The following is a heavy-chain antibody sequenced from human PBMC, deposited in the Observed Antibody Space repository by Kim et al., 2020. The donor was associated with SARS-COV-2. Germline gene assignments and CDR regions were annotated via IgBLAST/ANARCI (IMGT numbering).Heavy chain of an antibody. J-gene: IGHJ6*03. Sequence: GGSLRLSCAASGFTFSNYAMNWVRQAPGKGLEWISMISSGSHYTYYADSVRGRFTISRDNAENSLFLQMNSLRAEDTAVYFCARVSSGFYYHMDVWGKGTTATVPS. CDR3: ARVSSGFYYHMDV. V-gene: IGHV3-21*01. CDR1: GFTFSNYA. D-gene: IGHD3-3*01. CDR2: ISSGSHYT.